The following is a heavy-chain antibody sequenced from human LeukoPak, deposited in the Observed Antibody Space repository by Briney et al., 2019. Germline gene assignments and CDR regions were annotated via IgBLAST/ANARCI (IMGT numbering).Heavy chain of an antibody. V-gene: IGHV3-23*01. Sequence: GGSLRLSCAASGFTFSSYAMSWVRQAPGKGLEWVSALSGSGGRTYYADSVKGRFTISRDNSKNTLFLQMNSLTAKDTAVYYCAKYRSTGSRIFDSWGQGTLVTVSS. CDR3: AKYRSTGSRIFDS. CDR1: GFTFSSYA. CDR2: LSGSGGRT. J-gene: IGHJ4*02. D-gene: IGHD1-26*01.